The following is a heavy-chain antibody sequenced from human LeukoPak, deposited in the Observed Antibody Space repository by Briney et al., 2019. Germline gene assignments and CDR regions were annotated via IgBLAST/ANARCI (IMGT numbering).Heavy chain of an antibody. CDR1: GFTFSTYW. D-gene: IGHD5-18*01. CDR2: IVPSGSET. V-gene: IGHV3-7*01. CDR3: GRFGYEAAIGD. Sequence: GGSLRLSCAASGFTFSTYWMTWVRQAPGEGLEWGANIVPSGSETYYADTVKGRFTIFRDNANDLLYLQMNTLGAEDTALYYCGRFGYEAAIGDWGRGTLVAVSS. J-gene: IGHJ4*02.